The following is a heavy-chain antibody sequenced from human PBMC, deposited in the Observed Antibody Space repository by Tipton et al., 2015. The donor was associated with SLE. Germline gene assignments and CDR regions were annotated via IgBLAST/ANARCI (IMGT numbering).Heavy chain of an antibody. Sequence: QLVQSGPEVKKPGASVKVSCKASVYTFTTYGMHWVRQAPGQRLEWMGWISAGNGNTKYSQKFQGRVTITRDTSASTAYMELSSLRSEDTAVYYCARDLGGMDVWGQGTTVTVSS. D-gene: IGHD7-27*01. CDR3: ARDLGGMDV. CDR1: VYTFTTYG. V-gene: IGHV1-3*01. CDR2: ISAGNGNT. J-gene: IGHJ6*02.